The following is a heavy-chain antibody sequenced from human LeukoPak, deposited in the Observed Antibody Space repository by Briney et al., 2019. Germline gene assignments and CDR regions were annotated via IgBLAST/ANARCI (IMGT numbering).Heavy chain of an antibody. V-gene: IGHV5-51*01. CDR1: GYSFTSYW. CDR3: ASSDDSGGYYYPIDY. CDR2: IYPGDSDT. Sequence: GESLKISCKGSGYSFTSYWIGWVRQMPGKGLEWMGIIYPGDSDTIYSPSFQGQVTISADKSISTAYLQWSSLKASDTAMYYCASSDDSGGYYYPIDYWGQGTLVTVSS. J-gene: IGHJ4*02. D-gene: IGHD3-22*01.